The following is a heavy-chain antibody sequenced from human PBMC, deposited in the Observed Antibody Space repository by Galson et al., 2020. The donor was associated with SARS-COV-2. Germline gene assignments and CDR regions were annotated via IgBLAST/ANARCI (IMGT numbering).Heavy chain of an antibody. CDR3: TIYCSGGGCGSLDAVHI. CDR1: GFTLGDYS. Sequence: SLRLACATSGFTLGDYSMNWLRQAPGRGLEWLGLIRNKVYRGTTEYATSVKGRFTISRDDSKNIAYLQMNSLKTEDTAVYYCTIYCSGGGCGSLDAVHIWGQEGRVVVS. J-gene: IGHJ3*02. D-gene: IGHD2-15*01. V-gene: IGHV3-49*03. CDR2: IRNKVYRGTT.